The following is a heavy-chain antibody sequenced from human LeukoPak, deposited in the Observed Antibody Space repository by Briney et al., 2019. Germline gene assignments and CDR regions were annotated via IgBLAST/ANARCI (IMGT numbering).Heavy chain of an antibody. D-gene: IGHD3-10*01. J-gene: IGHJ4*02. V-gene: IGHV4-59*01. CDR1: GGSISSYC. CDR2: IYYSGST. Sequence: SSETLSLTCTVSGGSISSYCWSWIRQPPGKGLEWIGYIYYSGSTNYNPSLKSRVTISVDTSKNQFSLKLSSVTAADTAVYYCARGTESYYGSGSYSHDYWGQGTLVTVSS. CDR3: ARGTESYYGSGSYSHDY.